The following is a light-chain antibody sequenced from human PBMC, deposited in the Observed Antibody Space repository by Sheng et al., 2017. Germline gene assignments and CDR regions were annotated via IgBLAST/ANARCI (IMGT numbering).Light chain of an antibody. CDR1: SSNIGAGYD. Sequence: QSVLTQPPSVSGAPGQRVTISCTGSSSNIGAGYDVHWYQQLPGRAPKLLIYGNTNRPSGVPDRFSGSKSGTSASLAITGLQAEDEADYYCQSYDSSLSGVVFGGGTKLTV. CDR3: QSYDSSLSGVV. J-gene: IGLJ3*02. V-gene: IGLV1-40*01. CDR2: GNT.